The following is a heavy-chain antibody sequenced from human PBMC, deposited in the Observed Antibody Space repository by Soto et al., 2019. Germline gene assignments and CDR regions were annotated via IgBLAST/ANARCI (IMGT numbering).Heavy chain of an antibody. CDR1: GGSISSSNW. CDR2: IYHSGST. CDR3: ARDGVRYYDFWSGYDSATGSVYYYGMDV. V-gene: IGHV4-4*02. D-gene: IGHD3-3*01. Sequence: PSETLSLTCAVSGGSISSSNWWSWVRQPPGKGLEWIGEIYHSGSTNYNPSLKSRVTISVDKSKNQFSLKLSSVTAADTAVYYCARDGVRYYDFWSGYDSATGSVYYYGMDVWGQGTTVTVSS. J-gene: IGHJ6*02.